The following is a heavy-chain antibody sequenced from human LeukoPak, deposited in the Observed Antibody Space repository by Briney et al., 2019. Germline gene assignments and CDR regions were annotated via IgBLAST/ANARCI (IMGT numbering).Heavy chain of an antibody. CDR2: IDPNSGGT. CDR1: GYTFTCKV. D-gene: IGHD3/OR15-3a*01. J-gene: IGHJ4*02. V-gene: IGHV1-2*02. Sequence: ASKKVSCKASGYTFTCKVIHWVRQAPGQGLEWMGWIDPNSGGTDYAQKFRGRVTMTRDTSTSTASMDLSSLISNDTAVYYCERDREGLAYFDYWGQGTLVTVSS. CDR3: ERDREGLAYFDY.